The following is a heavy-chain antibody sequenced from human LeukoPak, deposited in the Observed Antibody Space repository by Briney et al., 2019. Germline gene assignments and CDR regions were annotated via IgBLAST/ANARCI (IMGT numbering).Heavy chain of an antibody. D-gene: IGHD2-2*01. CDR3: ARENIVVPAALGPYSISSSFDY. V-gene: IGHV4-30-4*08. CDR1: GGSISSGDYY. CDR2: IYYSGST. J-gene: IGHJ4*02. Sequence: PSQTLSLTXTVSGGSISSGDYYWSWIRQPPGTGLEWIGYIYYSGSTYYNPSLKSRVTISVDTSKNQFSLKLSSVTAADTAVYYCARENIVVPAALGPYSISSSFDYWGQGTLVTVSS.